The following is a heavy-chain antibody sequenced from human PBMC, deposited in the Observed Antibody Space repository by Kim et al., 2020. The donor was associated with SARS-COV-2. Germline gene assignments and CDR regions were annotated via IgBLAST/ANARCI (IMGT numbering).Heavy chain of an antibody. J-gene: IGHJ5*02. CDR3: AGVFAREVDIVATMHGDSGDNWFDP. CDR1: GGSFSGYY. D-gene: IGHD5-12*01. CDR2: INHSGST. Sequence: SETLSLTCAVYGGSFSGYYWSWIRQPPGKGLEWIGEINHSGSTNYNPSLKSRVTISVDTSKNQFSLKLSSVTAADTAVYYCAGVFAREVDIVATMHGDSGDNWFDPWGQGTLVTVSS. V-gene: IGHV4-34*01.